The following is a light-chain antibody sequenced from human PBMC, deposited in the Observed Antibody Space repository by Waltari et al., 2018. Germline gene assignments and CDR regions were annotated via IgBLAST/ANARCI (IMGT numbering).Light chain of an antibody. CDR3: QQRSNWNT. J-gene: IGKJ2*01. CDR1: QSVGSS. V-gene: IGKV3-11*01. CDR2: NAP. Sequence: ETVLTQSPVPLSCSPGEGATLSCKASQSVGSSLAWYQQKPGQAPRLLIYNAPNRAAGIPARFSGSGSGTDFTLTISSLEPEDFAVYYCQQRSNWNTFGQGTKLEIK.